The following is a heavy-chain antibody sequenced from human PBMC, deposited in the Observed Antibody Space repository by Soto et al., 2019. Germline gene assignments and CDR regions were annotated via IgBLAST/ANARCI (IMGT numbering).Heavy chain of an antibody. CDR3: ARGGWTDWRYFDA. D-gene: IGHD1-1*01. CDR2: TRNKVYSYTT. Sequence: EVQLVESGGGLVQPGGSLRLSCAAAGFTISDYYMDWVRQAPGMGLEWVARTRNKVYSYTTEYAASAKGRFTISRDSSEHSVYLQMNSLKTEGPAVYYCARGGWTDWRYFDAWGQGTLVTVSS. V-gene: IGHV3-72*01. J-gene: IGHJ4*02. CDR1: GFTISDYY.